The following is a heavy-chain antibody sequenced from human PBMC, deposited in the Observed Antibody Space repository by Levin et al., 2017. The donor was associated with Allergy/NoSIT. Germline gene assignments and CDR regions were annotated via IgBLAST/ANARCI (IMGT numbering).Heavy chain of an antibody. CDR3: TRDHFRPGDSFDY. CDR1: GFTFGDYA. Sequence: QPGGSLRLSCAASGFTFGDYAMNWFRQAPGKELEWVGFISSKAYGGTSEYAASVKGRFSISRDDSKSIAYLHMNSLKTEDTAVYYCTRDHFRPGDSFDYWGQGTLVTVSS. V-gene: IGHV3-49*03. D-gene: IGHD3-3*02. J-gene: IGHJ4*02. CDR2: ISSKAYGGTS.